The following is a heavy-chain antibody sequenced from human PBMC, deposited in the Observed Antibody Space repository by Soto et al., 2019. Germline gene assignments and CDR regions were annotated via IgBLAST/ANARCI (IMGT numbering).Heavy chain of an antibody. V-gene: IGHV3-33*01. CDR1: GFTFSSYG. CDR3: ARGVHAARPSWGGFDY. Sequence: QVQLVESGGGVVQPGRSLRLSCAASGFTFSSYGMHWVRQAPGKGLEWVAVIWYDGSNKYYADSAKGRFTISRDNSKNTLYLQMNSLRAEDTAVYYCARGVHAARPSWGGFDYWGQGTLVTVSS. CDR2: IWYDGSNK. D-gene: IGHD6-6*01. J-gene: IGHJ4*02.